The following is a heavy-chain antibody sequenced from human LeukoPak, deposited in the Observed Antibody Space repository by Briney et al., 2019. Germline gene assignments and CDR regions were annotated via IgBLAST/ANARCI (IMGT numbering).Heavy chain of an antibody. J-gene: IGHJ5*02. D-gene: IGHD3-16*01. CDR2: ISSSSSYI. V-gene: IGHV3-21*01. CDR3: GRCGRGSNWFDP. Sequence: GGSLRLSCAASGFTFRSYSMNWARQAPGKGLEGVSSISSSSSYIYYADSVKGRFTISRDNAKNSLYLQMNSLRAEDTAVYYCGRCGRGSNWFDPWGQGTLVTVSS. CDR1: GFTFRSYS.